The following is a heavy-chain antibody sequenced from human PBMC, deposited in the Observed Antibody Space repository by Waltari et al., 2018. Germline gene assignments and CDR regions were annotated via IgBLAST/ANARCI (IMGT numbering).Heavy chain of an antibody. CDR3: ARGDYSSGIFDY. J-gene: IGHJ4*02. CDR2: ISSMSSYI. CDR1: GFTFSSYS. D-gene: IGHD3-22*01. Sequence: EVQLVESGGGLVKPGGSLRLSCAASGFTFSSYSMNWVRQAPGKGLEWVSSISSMSSYIYYADSVKGRFTISRDNAKNSLYLQMNSLRAEDTAVYYCARGDYSSGIFDYWGQGTLVTVSS. V-gene: IGHV3-21*01.